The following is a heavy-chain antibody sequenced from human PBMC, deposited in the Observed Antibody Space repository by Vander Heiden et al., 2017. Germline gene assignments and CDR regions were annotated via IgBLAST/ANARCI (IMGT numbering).Heavy chain of an antibody. CDR3: ASGYYYDKPPGY. J-gene: IGHJ4*02. V-gene: IGHV4-34*01. D-gene: IGHD3-22*01. CDR2: INHSGST. CDR1: GGSFSGYY. Sequence: QVQLQQWGAGLLKPSETLSLTCAVYGGSFSGYYWSWIRQPPGKGLEWIGEINHSGSTNYNPSLKSRVTISVDTSKNQFSLKLRSVTAADTAVYYCASGYYYDKPPGYWGQGTLVTVSS.